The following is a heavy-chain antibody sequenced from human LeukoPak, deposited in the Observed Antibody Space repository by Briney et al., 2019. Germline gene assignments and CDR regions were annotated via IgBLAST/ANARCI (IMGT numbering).Heavy chain of an antibody. CDR2: IYHSGST. CDR1: GGSISSYY. Sequence: SETLSLTCTVSGGSISSYYWSWIRQPPGKGLEWIGYIYHSGSTNYNPSLKSRVTISVDTSKNQFSLKLSSVTAADTAVYYCARWSGSVTARNYYYYMDVWGEGTTVTVSS. J-gene: IGHJ6*03. CDR3: ARWSGSVTARNYYYYMDV. V-gene: IGHV4-59*08. D-gene: IGHD6-6*01.